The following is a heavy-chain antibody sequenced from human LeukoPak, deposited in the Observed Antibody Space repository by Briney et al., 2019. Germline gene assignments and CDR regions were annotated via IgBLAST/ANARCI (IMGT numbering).Heavy chain of an antibody. CDR2: ISGSGGST. J-gene: IGHJ4*02. V-gene: IGHV3-23*01. D-gene: IGHD5-24*01. CDR3: AKDSPRDGYIGDFDY. Sequence: PGGSLRLSCAASGFTFSSYAMSWVRRAPGKGLEWVSAISGSGGSTYYADSVKGRFTISRDNSKNTLYLQMNSLRAEDTAVYYCAKDSPRDGYIGDFDYWGQGTLVTVSS. CDR1: GFTFSSYA.